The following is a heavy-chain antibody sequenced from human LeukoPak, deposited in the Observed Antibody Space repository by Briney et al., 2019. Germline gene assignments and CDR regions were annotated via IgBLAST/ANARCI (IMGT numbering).Heavy chain of an antibody. Sequence: GGSLRLSCAASGFTFSSYAMHWVRQAPGKGLEWVAVISYDGSNKYYADSVKGRFTISRDNSKNTLYLQMNSLRAEDTAVYYCARGDDYAFEIWGQGTMVTVSS. D-gene: IGHD4-11*01. V-gene: IGHV3-30-3*01. CDR3: ARGDDYAFEI. CDR1: GFTFSSYA. J-gene: IGHJ3*02. CDR2: ISYDGSNK.